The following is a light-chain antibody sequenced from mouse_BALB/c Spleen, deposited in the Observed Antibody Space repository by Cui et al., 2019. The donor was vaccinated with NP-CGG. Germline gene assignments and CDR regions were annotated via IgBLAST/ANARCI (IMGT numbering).Light chain of an antibody. CDR2: GTN. V-gene: IGLV1*01. Sequence: QAVVTQESALTTSPGETVTLTCRSSTGVVTTSNYANWVQEKPDHLFTGLIGGTNNRAPGVPARFSGSLIGDKAALTITGAQTEDEAIYFCALWYSNHWVFGGGTELTVL. J-gene: IGLJ1*01. CDR3: ALWYSNHWV. CDR1: TGVVTTSNY.